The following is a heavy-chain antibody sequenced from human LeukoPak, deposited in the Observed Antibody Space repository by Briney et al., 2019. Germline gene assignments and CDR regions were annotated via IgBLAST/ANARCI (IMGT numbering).Heavy chain of an antibody. J-gene: IGHJ5*01. CDR1: GGSISSYY. D-gene: IGHD2-2*01. V-gene: IGHV4-59*08. CDR3: ARTAPYCTSTSCFGF. CDR2: IYYSGST. Sequence: PSETLSLTCTVSGGSISSYYWSWIRQPSGKGLEWIGYIYYSGSTNYNPSLKSRVTISVDTSKNQFSLKLSSVTAADTAVYYCARTAPYCTSTSCFGFWGQGTLVTVSS.